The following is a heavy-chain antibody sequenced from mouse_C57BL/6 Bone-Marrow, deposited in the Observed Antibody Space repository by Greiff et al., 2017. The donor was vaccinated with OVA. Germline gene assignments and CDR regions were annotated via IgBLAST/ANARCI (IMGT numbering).Heavy chain of an antibody. CDR3: YYPPFDY. CDR2: INPSSGYT. D-gene: IGHD1-1*01. V-gene: IGHV1-4*01. Sequence: VQLQQSGAELARPGASVKMSCTASGYTFTSYTMHWVKQRPGQGLEWIGYINPSSGYTKYNQKFKDKATLTADKSSSTAYMQLSSLTSEDSAVYYCYYPPFDYWGQGTTLTVSS. CDR1: GYTFTSYT. J-gene: IGHJ2*01.